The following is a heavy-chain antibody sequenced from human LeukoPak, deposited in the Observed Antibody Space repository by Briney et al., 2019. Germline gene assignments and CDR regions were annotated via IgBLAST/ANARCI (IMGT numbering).Heavy chain of an antibody. J-gene: IGHJ3*02. D-gene: IGHD4-23*01. V-gene: IGHV4-30-2*01. Sequence: MSSQTLSLTCAVSGGSISSGGYSWSWIRQPPGKGLEWIGYIYHSGSTYYNPSLKSRVTISVDRSKNQFSLKLNSVTPEDTAVYYCARAGDHVLYGGTDMWGLGTMVTVSS. CDR2: IYHSGST. CDR1: GGSISSGGYS. CDR3: ARAGDHVLYGGTDM.